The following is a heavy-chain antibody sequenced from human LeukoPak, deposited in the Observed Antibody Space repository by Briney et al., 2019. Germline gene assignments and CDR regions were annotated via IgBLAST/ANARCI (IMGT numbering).Heavy chain of an antibody. CDR3: AKDHVTSYYYGSGSYYPY. V-gene: IGHV3-23*01. Sequence: GGSLRLSCAASGFTFSSYAMSWVRQAPGKGLEWVSAISGSGGSTYYADSVKGRFTISRDNSKNTLYLQMNSLRAEDTAVYYCAKDHVTSYYYGSGSYYPYWGQGTLVTVSS. J-gene: IGHJ4*02. D-gene: IGHD3-10*01. CDR1: GFTFSSYA. CDR2: ISGSGGST.